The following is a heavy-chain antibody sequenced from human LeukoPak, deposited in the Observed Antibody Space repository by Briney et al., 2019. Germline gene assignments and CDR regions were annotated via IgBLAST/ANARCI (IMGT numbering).Heavy chain of an antibody. D-gene: IGHD6-19*01. CDR2: INTDVAVT. V-gene: IGHV3-74*03. CDR1: GVTFIKYW. Sequence: VGSLRLSCAASGVTFIKYWMLWVRQAPGKGLESGSRINTDVAVTTYADSVKGRFTVSRDNAHNTIFLQMNSVRDEDTAVYYCATKQWLAPPPDSWGQGTPVTVSS. J-gene: IGHJ4*02. CDR3: ATKQWLAPPPDS.